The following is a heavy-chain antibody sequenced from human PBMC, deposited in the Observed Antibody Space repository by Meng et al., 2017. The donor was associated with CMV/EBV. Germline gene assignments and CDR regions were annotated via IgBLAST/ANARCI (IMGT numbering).Heavy chain of an antibody. Sequence: TGGCYWSWIRQHPGQGLEWIGYIYYSGSTYYNPSLKSRVTISVDTSKNQFSLKLSSVTAADTAVYYCAARRALLWFGELYAGEMDVWGQGTTVTVSS. CDR1: TGGCY. V-gene: IGHV4-31*02. CDR2: IYYSGST. CDR3: AARRALLWFGELYAGEMDV. J-gene: IGHJ6*02. D-gene: IGHD3-10*01.